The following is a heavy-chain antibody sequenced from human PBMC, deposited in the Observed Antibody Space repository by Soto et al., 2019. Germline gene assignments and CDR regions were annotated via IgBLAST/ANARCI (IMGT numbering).Heavy chain of an antibody. V-gene: IGHV3-21*01. J-gene: IGHJ5*02. CDR2: ISSSSSYI. Sequence: WGSLRLSCAASGFTFSIYSMNCVRQAPGKGLEWVSSISSSSSYIYYADSVKGRFTISRDNAKNSLYLQMNSLRAEDTAVYYCARVAAVAGTGWFDPWGQGTLVTVSS. CDR3: ARVAAVAGTGWFDP. D-gene: IGHD6-19*01. CDR1: GFTFSIYS.